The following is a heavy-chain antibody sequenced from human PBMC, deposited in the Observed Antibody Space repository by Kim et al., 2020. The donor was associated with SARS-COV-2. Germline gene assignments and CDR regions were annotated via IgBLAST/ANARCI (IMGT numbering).Heavy chain of an antibody. CDR3: ARDRSMTTVTYNYYFDY. CDR2: ISSNGGST. J-gene: IGHJ4*01. Sequence: GGSLRLSCAASGFTFSSYAMHWVRQAPGKGLEYVSAISSNGGSTYYANSVKGRFTISRDNSKNTLYLQMGSLRAEDMAVYYCARDRSMTTVTYNYYFDY. D-gene: IGHD4-17*01. V-gene: IGHV3-64*01. CDR1: GFTFSSYA.